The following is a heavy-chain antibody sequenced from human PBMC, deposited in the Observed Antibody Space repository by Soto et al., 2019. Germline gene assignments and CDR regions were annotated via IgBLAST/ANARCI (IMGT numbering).Heavy chain of an antibody. V-gene: IGHV4-31*03. CDR3: ARVRQTYYYYYYMDV. CDR1: GGSISSGGYY. J-gene: IGHJ6*03. Sequence: SQTLSLTCTVSGGSISSGGYYWSWIRQHPGKGLEWIGYIYYSGSTYYNPSLKSRVTISVDTSKNQFSLKLSSVTAADTAVYYCARVRQTYYYYYYMDVWGKGTTVTVSS. CDR2: IYYSGST.